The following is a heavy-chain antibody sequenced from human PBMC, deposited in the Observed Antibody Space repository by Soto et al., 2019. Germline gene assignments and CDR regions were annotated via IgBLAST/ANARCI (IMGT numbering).Heavy chain of an antibody. J-gene: IGHJ4*02. CDR2: IYHSGST. Sequence: QVQLQESGPGLVKPSGTLSLTCAVSGGSISSSNWWSWVRQPPGKGLEWIGEIYHSGSTNYNPSLKSRVTISVDKSKNQFSLKLSSVTAADTAVYYCAGKVGGLRIRYYDFWSGYYIWGQGTLVTVSS. CDR3: AGKVGGLRIRYYDFWSGYYI. CDR1: GGSISSSNW. D-gene: IGHD3-3*01. V-gene: IGHV4-4*02.